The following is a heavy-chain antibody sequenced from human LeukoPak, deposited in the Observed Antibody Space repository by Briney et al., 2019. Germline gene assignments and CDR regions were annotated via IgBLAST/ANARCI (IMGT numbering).Heavy chain of an antibody. CDR2: IRSKAYGGTT. CDR3: TKSPLDSSGYYDYFDY. Sequence: GGSLRLSCTASGFTFGDYAMSWVRQAPGKGLERVGFIRSKAYGGTTEYAASVKGRFTISRDDSKSIAYLQMNSLKTEDTAVYYCTKSPLDSSGYYDYFDYWGQGTLVTVSS. J-gene: IGHJ4*02. CDR1: GFTFGDYA. D-gene: IGHD3-22*01. V-gene: IGHV3-49*04.